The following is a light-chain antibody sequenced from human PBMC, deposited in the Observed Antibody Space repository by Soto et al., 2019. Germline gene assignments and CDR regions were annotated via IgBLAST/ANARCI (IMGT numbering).Light chain of an antibody. Sequence: DIQMTQSPSSLSASVGDKVTITCRASQSIGIFLNWYQQKPGKAPKLLIYAASTLQSGVPSGFSGSGSGTDFALTISSLQPEDFATYFCQQSYTTPQSWTFGQGTKVEIK. J-gene: IGKJ1*01. CDR1: QSIGIF. CDR2: AAS. V-gene: IGKV1-39*01. CDR3: QQSYTTPQSWT.